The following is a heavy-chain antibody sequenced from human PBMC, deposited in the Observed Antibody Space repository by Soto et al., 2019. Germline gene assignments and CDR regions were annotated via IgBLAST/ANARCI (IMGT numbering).Heavy chain of an antibody. D-gene: IGHD2-2*01. J-gene: IGHJ5*02. V-gene: IGHV1-69*02. CDR1: GGTFSSYT. CDR2: IIPILGIA. Sequence: SVKVSCKASGGTFSSYTISWVRQAPGQGLEWMGRIIPILGIANYAQKFQGRVTITADKSTSTAYMELSSLRSEDTAVYYCGRIRCSNTSRSPVTGFAPWGQGTLVTVSS. CDR3: GRIRCSNTSRSPVTGFAP.